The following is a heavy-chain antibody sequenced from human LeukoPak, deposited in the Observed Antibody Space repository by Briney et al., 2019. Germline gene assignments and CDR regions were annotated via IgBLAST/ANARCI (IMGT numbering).Heavy chain of an antibody. CDR1: GYSISSGYY. D-gene: IGHD3-10*01. V-gene: IGHV4-38-2*02. Sequence: SETLSLTCTVSGYSISSGYYWGWIRQPPGKGLEWIGSIYHSGSTYYNPSLKSRVTISVDTSKNQFSLKLSSVTAADTAVYYCATPMVRGVTPSWGQGTLVTVSS. J-gene: IGHJ5*02. CDR3: ATPMVRGVTPS. CDR2: IYHSGST.